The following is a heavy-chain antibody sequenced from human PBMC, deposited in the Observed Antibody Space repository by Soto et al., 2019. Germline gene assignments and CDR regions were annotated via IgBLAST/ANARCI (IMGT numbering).Heavy chain of an antibody. V-gene: IGHV3-30*18. CDR3: AKVGGIAADAFDI. Sequence: GGSLRLSCAASGFTFSSYGMHWVRQAPGKGLEWVAVISYDGSNKYYADSVKGRFTISRDNSKNTLYLQMNSLRAEDTAVYYCAKVGGIAADAFDIWGQGTMVTVS. CDR1: GFTFSSYG. J-gene: IGHJ3*02. D-gene: IGHD6-13*01. CDR2: ISYDGSNK.